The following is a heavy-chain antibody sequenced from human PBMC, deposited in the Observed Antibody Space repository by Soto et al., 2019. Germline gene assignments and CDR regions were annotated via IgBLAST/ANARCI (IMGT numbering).Heavy chain of an antibody. D-gene: IGHD1-1*01. CDR2: IIPIFGTA. CDR3: AREKTGTTSRWFDP. V-gene: IGHV1-69*13. Sequence: SVKVSCKASGGTFSSYAISCVRQAPGQGLEWMGGIIPIFGTANYAQKFQGRVTITADESTSTAYMELSSLRSEDTAVYYCAREKTGTTSRWFDPWGQGTLVTVSS. CDR1: GGTFSSYA. J-gene: IGHJ5*02.